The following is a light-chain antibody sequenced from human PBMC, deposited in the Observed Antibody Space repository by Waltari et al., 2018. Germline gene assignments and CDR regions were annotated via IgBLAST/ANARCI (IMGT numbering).Light chain of an antibody. Sequence: DIQMTQSPSSLSASVGDRVTITCQASQDISNYLNWYQQKPGEAPKLLIYDASTLETGIPSIFRGSGFGTDFTFTISSLQPEDIATYYCQQYDNLLIFTFGPGTKVDIK. V-gene: IGKV1-33*01. CDR2: DAS. CDR1: QDISNY. J-gene: IGKJ3*01. CDR3: QQYDNLLIFT.